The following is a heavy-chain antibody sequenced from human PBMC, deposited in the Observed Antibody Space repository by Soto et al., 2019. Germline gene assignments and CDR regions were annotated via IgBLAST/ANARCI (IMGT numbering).Heavy chain of an antibody. D-gene: IGHD6-19*01. CDR2: INAGNGNI. V-gene: IGHV1-3*01. Sequence: YTFTSYIIDWARQSTGHGLEWMGWINAGNGNIKHSQKFQHRVTITRDTSARTAYMELSSLRFEDTAVYYCARDGAVAGDGNFDYWGKGTLVPGSS. CDR1: YTFTSYI. J-gene: IGHJ4*02. CDR3: ARDGAVAGDGNFDY.